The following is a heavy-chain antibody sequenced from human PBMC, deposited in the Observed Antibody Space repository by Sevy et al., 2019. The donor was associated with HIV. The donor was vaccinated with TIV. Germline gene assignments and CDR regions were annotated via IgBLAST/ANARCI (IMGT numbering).Heavy chain of an antibody. J-gene: IGHJ4*02. CDR1: GFTFSRYA. CDR3: ARIGMGQTYGTPPWY. D-gene: IGHD3-10*01. Sequence: GGSLRLSCAVSGFTFSRYAMHWGRQAPGKGLEWVAVMSYDGGNKYYADSVKGRFTISRDNSKNTLFLHMNSLRAEDTAVYYCARIGMGQTYGTPPWYWGQGTLVTVSS. CDR2: MSYDGGNK. V-gene: IGHV3-30-3*01.